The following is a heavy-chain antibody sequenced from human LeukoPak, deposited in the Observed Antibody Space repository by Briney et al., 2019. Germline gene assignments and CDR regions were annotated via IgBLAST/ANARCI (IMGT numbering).Heavy chain of an antibody. Sequence: SETLSLTCTVSGGSISSTPYHWVWIRQPPGKGLEWIGSIYYSGGADYNPSLQSRVTISVDTSKNEFSLKVRSVTAADTAVYFCARTHCEGDCFSAIRYWGQGTPVTVSS. CDR1: GGSISSTPYH. CDR3: ARTHCEGDCFSAIRY. J-gene: IGHJ4*02. D-gene: IGHD2-21*02. CDR2: IYYSGGA. V-gene: IGHV4-39*07.